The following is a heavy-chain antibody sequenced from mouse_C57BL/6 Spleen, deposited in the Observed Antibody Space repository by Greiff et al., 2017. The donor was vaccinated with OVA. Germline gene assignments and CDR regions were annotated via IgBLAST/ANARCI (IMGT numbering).Heavy chain of an antibody. CDR1: GYTFTSYW. CDR2: IDPSDSYT. CDR3: ARSGTAQAPFAY. V-gene: IGHV1-69*01. Sequence: QVQLQQPGAELVMPGASVKLSCKASGYTFTSYWMHWVKQRPGQGLAWIGEIDPSDSYTTYNQKFKGKSTFTVDKSSSTAYMQLSSLTSEDSAVYYCARSGTAQAPFAYWGQGTLVTVSA. D-gene: IGHD3-2*02. J-gene: IGHJ3*01.